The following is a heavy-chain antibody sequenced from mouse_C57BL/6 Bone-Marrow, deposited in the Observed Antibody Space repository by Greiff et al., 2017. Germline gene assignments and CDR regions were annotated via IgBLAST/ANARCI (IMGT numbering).Heavy chain of an antibody. V-gene: IGHV6-6*01. J-gene: IGHJ3*01. CDR2: IRNKANNHAT. D-gene: IGHD2-4*01. Sequence: EVQLQQSGGGLVQPGGSMKLSCAASGFTFSDAWMDWVRQSPEKGLEWVAEIRNKANNHATYYAESVKGRFTISRDDSKSSVYLQMNSLRAEDTGIYYCTSPIYYDYDSWFTYWGQGTLVTVSA. CDR3: TSPIYYDYDSWFTY. CDR1: GFTFSDAW.